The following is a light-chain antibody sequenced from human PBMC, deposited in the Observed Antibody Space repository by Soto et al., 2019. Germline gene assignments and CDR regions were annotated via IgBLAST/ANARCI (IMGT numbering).Light chain of an antibody. Sequence: EIVMTQSPATLSVSPGERATLSCRASQSISSNLAWYQQKPGQAPRLLIYGASTRATGIPARFSGSGSGTEFTLNISSLQSEDFAVYYCQQYTDWPLFGGGTKVEIK. CDR1: QSISSN. CDR2: GAS. V-gene: IGKV3-15*01. J-gene: IGKJ4*01. CDR3: QQYTDWPL.